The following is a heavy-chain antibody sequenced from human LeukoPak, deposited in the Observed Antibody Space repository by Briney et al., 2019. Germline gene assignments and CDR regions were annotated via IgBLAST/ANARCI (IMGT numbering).Heavy chain of an antibody. J-gene: IGHJ5*02. CDR2: IYTSGST. CDR3: ARDRGYYDSSGYFDPHNWFDP. V-gene: IGHV4-4*07. CDR1: GGSISSYY. D-gene: IGHD3-22*01. Sequence: PSETLSLTCTVSGGSISSYYWSWIRQPAGKGLEWIGRIYTSGSTNYNPSLKSRVTMSVDTSKNQFSLKLSSVTAADTAVYYCARDRGYYDSSGYFDPHNWFDPWGQGTLVTVSS.